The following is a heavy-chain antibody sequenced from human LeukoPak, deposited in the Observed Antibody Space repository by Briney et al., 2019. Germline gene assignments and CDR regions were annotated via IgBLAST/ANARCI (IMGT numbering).Heavy chain of an antibody. CDR2: IIPILGIA. V-gene: IGHV1-69*04. J-gene: IGHJ4*02. Sequence: SVKVSCKASGGTFSSYAIRWVRQAPGQGLEWMGRIIPILGIANDAQKFQGRVTITADKSTSTAYMELSSLRSEDTAVYYCARAHNSGDYDSSGYPFDYWGQGTLVTVSS. D-gene: IGHD3-22*01. CDR3: ARAHNSGDYDSSGYPFDY. CDR1: GGTFSSYA.